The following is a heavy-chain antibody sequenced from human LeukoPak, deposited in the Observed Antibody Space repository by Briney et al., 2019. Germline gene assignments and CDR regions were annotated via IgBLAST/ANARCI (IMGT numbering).Heavy chain of an antibody. D-gene: IGHD6-13*01. Sequence: SVKVSCKASGGTFSSYAISWVRQAPGQGLEWMGGIIPIFGTANYAQKFQGRVAITADKSTSTAYMELSSLRSEDTAVYYCAREGIEVAAAGTMWAFDIWGQGTMVTVSS. CDR1: GGTFSSYA. CDR2: IIPIFGTA. CDR3: AREGIEVAAAGTMWAFDI. V-gene: IGHV1-69*06. J-gene: IGHJ3*02.